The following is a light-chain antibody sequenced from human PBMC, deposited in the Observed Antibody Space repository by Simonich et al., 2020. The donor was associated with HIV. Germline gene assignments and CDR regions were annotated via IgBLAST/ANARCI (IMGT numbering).Light chain of an antibody. CDR2: DHN. CDR1: SSNLGNNY. V-gene: IGLV1-51*01. CDR3: SSYTSSSTLV. Sequence: QSVLTQPPSLSAAPGQKVTISCSGISSNLGNNYVSWYQQLPGTAPKLLISDHNKRPSGVSNSFSGSKSGNTASLTIAGLQAEDEADYYCSSYTSSSTLVFGGGTKLTVL. J-gene: IGLJ2*01.